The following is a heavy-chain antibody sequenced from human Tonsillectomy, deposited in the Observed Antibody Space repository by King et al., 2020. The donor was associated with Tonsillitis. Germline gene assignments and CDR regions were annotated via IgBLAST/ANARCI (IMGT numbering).Heavy chain of an antibody. D-gene: IGHD6-19*01. Sequence: VQLVESGGGVIQPGQSLRLSCTASGFTPSSYAMHWVRQAPGKGLEWVAVISYDGSHKYYADSVKGRFTISRDNSKNTLYVQMNSLGAEDTAVYYCARSIAVADPFYYWGQGTLVTVSS. CDR2: ISYDGSHK. CDR3: ARSIAVADPFYY. J-gene: IGHJ4*02. CDR1: GFTPSSYA. V-gene: IGHV3-30*04.